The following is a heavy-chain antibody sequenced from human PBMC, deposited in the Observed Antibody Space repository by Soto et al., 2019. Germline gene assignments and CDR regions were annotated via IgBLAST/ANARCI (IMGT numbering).Heavy chain of an antibody. CDR1: GFTFSSYS. V-gene: IGHV3-21*01. Sequence: GGSLRLSCAASGFTFSSYSMNWIRQAPGKGLEWVSSISSSSSYIYYADSVKGRFTISRDNAKNSLYLQMNSLRAEDTAVYYCARAGPLLRFLVCLFFDYWGQGTLVTVSS. CDR2: ISSSSSYI. D-gene: IGHD3-3*01. CDR3: ARAGPLLRFLVCLFFDY. J-gene: IGHJ4*02.